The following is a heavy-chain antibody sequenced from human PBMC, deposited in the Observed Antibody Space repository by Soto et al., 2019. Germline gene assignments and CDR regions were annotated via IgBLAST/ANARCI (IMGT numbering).Heavy chain of an antibody. Sequence: QVELVQSGAEVKKPGSSVKVSCQASEDTFRNYAISWVRQAPGQGLEWMGGIIPIFGTANYAQKFQGRVTIPSDTPPNPVNLELSSRSPEDRASYSVAITKYNRVVYNYGSLVLWGLATRSLSPQ. J-gene: IGHJ2*01. D-gene: IGHD3-16*01. CDR2: IIPIFGTA. CDR1: EDTFRNYA. V-gene: IGHV1-69*06. CDR3: AITKYNRVVYNYGSLVL.